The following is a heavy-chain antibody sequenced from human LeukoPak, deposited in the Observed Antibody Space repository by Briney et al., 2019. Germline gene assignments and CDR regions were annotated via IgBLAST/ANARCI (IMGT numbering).Heavy chain of an antibody. J-gene: IGHJ5*02. D-gene: IGHD6-13*01. CDR2: INTSGNI. Sequence: SETLSLTCTVSGGSISSESYYWSWIRQPAGNALEWIGRINTSGNINYNPSLKSRVTLSVDTSNNQFSLKLSSLTAADTAVYYCARGLSSSWYWFDTWGQGTLVTVSS. CDR3: ARGLSSSWYWFDT. CDR1: GGSISSESYY. V-gene: IGHV4-61*02.